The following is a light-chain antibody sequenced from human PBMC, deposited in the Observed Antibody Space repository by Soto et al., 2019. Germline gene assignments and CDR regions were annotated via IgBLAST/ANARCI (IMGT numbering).Light chain of an antibody. V-gene: IGKV1-5*03. CDR3: QHYNSYSEA. CDR1: QTISSW. J-gene: IGKJ1*01. CDR2: KAS. Sequence: DIQMTQSPSTLSGSVGDRVTITCRASQTISSWLAWYQQKPGKAPKLLIYKASTLTSGVPSRFSGSGSGTEFPLTISRLQPDDFATYYCQHYNSYSEAFGQGTKVELK.